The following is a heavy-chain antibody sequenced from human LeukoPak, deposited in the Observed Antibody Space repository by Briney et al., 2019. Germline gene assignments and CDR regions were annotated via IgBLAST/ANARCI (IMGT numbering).Heavy chain of an antibody. CDR3: ARGVAMATIPDY. D-gene: IGHD5-24*01. V-gene: IGHV4-31*03. Sequence: SETLSLTCTVSGGSISSGGYYWRWIRQHPGKGLEWSGYIYNSGSTYYNPSIKSRVTISVDTSKNQFSLKLSSVTAADTAVYYCARGVAMATIPDYWGKGPLVPVSS. CDR2: IYNSGST. J-gene: IGHJ4*02. CDR1: GGSISSGGYY.